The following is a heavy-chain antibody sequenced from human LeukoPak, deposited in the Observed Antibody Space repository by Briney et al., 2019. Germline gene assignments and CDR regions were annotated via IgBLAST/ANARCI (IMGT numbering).Heavy chain of an antibody. CDR2: SSSGGGTT. CDR1: GFTFSNYA. J-gene: IGHJ6*01. V-gene: IGHV3-23*01. CDR3: MKGGPSLYYYVMDV. Sequence: GGSLRLSCAASGFTFSNYAMGWVRQAPGKGLEWVSGSSSGGGTTHYADSVKGRFTISRDNSKNTLYLQVNSLKAEDTAVYYCMKGGPSLYYYVMDVWGQGTTVTVSS.